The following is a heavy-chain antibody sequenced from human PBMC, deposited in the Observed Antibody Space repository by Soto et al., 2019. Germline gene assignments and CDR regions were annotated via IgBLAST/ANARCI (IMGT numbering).Heavy chain of an antibody. CDR3: ARGTTTGWYSGFQH. V-gene: IGHV3-30-3*01. J-gene: IGHJ1*01. CDR1: GFTFSTYA. Sequence: QVQLVESGGGVVQPGRSLRLSCAASGFTFSTYAMHWVRQAPGKGLEWVAVISCDGSNKYYADSVKGRFTISRDNSKNTLYLQMDSLRAEDTAVYCCARGTTTGWYSGFQHWGKGTLVTVSS. CDR2: ISCDGSNK. D-gene: IGHD6-19*01.